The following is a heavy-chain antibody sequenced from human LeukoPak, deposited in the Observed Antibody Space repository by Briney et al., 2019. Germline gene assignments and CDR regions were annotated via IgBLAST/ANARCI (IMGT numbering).Heavy chain of an antibody. Sequence: GGSLRLSCAASGFTVSSNYMTWVRQAPGKGLEWVSGIYSGGSTYYADSVKGRFTISRDNSKNTLYLQMNCLRAEDTAVYYCARVGYSASWYPVWGQGTLVTVSS. V-gene: IGHV3-66*01. J-gene: IGHJ4*02. CDR2: IYSGGST. CDR1: GFTVSSNY. CDR3: ARVGYSASWYPV. D-gene: IGHD6-13*01.